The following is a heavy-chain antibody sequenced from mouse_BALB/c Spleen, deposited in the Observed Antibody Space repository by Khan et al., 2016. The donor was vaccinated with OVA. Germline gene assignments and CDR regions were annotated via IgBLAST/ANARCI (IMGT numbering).Heavy chain of an antibody. CDR1: GFSLTTYG. CDR3: DRNDDYDEGLAY. J-gene: IGHJ3*01. V-gene: IGHV2-2*02. CDR2: VRGGGGE. Sequence: QLQLEVSEPRLVQPSQSLSITCTVSGFSLTTYGVPWVRQSLGRVLQWPGVVRGGGGEVNNAAFISRLNVSKNNTNTQAFFKMFSLAANQLAIYYCDRNDDYDEGLAYWGQGTTVTVSA. D-gene: IGHD2-4*01.